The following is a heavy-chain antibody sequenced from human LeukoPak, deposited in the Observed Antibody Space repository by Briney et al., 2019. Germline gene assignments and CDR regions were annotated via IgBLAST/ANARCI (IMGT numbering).Heavy chain of an antibody. CDR1: GYTFTGYY. D-gene: IGHD6-6*01. V-gene: IGHV1-2*04. CDR2: INPNSGGT. Sequence: ASVKVSCKASGYTFTGYYMHWVRQAPGQGLEWMGWINPNSGGTNYAQKFQGWVTMTRDTSISTAYMELSRLRSDDTAVYYCASFLTRSSIAARGYFDYWGQGTLVTVSS. J-gene: IGHJ4*02. CDR3: ASFLTRSSIAARGYFDY.